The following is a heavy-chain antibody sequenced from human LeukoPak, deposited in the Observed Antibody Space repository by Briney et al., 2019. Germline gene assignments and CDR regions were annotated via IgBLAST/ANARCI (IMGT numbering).Heavy chain of an antibody. J-gene: IGHJ4*02. CDR2: ISGSGGST. V-gene: IGHV3-23*01. CDR1: GFTFSSYA. D-gene: IGHD3-10*01. CDR3: ARDGGSGQFDY. Sequence: GGSLRLSCAASGFTFSSYAMSWVRQAPGKGLEWVSAISGSGGSTYYVDSVKGRFTISRDNAKNTLYLQMNSLRAEDTAVYYCARDGGSGQFDYWGQGTLVTVSS.